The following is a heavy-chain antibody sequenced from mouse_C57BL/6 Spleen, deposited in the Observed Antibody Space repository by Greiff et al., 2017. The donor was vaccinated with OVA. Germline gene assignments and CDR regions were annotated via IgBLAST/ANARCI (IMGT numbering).Heavy chain of an antibody. D-gene: IGHD1-2*01. Sequence: VQLKESGAELVKPGASVKLSCTASGFNIKDYYMHWVKQRTEQGLEWIGRIDPEDGETKYAPKFQGKATITADTSSNTAYLQRSSLTSEDTAVYYWARSGYYGHPPGYFDGWGTGTTVTVSS. CDR3: ARSGYYGHPPGYFDG. V-gene: IGHV14-2*01. J-gene: IGHJ1*03. CDR1: GFNIKDYY. CDR2: IDPEDGET.